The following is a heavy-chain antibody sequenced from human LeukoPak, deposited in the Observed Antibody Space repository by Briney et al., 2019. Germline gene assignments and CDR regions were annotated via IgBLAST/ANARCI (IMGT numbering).Heavy chain of an antibody. V-gene: IGHV3-21*06. CDR1: GFTFKDYT. D-gene: IGHD4-17*01. J-gene: IGHJ5*02. Sequence: NPGGSLRLSCAASGFTFKDYTMNWVRQSPGKGLQWVSYVSFGSSYISYADSLKGRFTISRDDAKSSAYLEMTSLRTDDTAVYYCARASTEYAVTDGFDTWGPGTLVTVSS. CDR3: ARASTEYAVTDGFDT. CDR2: VSFGSSYI.